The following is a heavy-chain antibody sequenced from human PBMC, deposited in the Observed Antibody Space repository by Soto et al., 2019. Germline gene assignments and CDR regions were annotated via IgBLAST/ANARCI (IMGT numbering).Heavy chain of an antibody. V-gene: IGHV3-30-3*01. CDR1: GFTFSSYA. CDR2: ISYDGSNK. D-gene: IGHD3-3*01. Sequence: PGGSLRLSCAASGFTFSSYAMHWVRQAPGKGLEWVAVISYDGSNKYYADSVKGRFTISRDNSKNTLYLQMNSLRAEDTAVYYCARDDTIFGVPLVTSLFDYWGQGTLVTVSS. J-gene: IGHJ4*02. CDR3: ARDDTIFGVPLVTSLFDY.